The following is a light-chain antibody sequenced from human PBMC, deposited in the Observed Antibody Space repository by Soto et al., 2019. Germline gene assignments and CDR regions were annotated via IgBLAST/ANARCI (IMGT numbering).Light chain of an antibody. J-gene: IGLJ1*01. CDR2: SNN. Sequence: VLTQPPSASGTPGQRVTISCSGSSSNIGSNTVNWYQQLPGTAPKLLIYSNNQRPSGVPDRFSGSKSGTSASLAISGLTSEDEPHYSCEAWDDRLNGLYVFGTGTKVTVL. CDR1: SSNIGSNT. V-gene: IGLV1-44*01. CDR3: EAWDDRLNGLYV.